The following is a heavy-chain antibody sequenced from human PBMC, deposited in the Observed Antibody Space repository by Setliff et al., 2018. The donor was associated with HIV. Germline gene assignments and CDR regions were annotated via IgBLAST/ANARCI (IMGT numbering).Heavy chain of an antibody. CDR3: ARGWATGADSSPLDV. D-gene: IGHD6-19*01. V-gene: IGHV1-2*06. J-gene: IGHJ6*04. CDR2: INPNSGGT. CDR1: GYTFSAYY. Sequence: ASVKVSCKASGYTFSAYYMHWVRQAPGQGLEWMGRINPNSGGTEYGQKFQGRVTMTRDTSISTAYMEINRLRSDDTAVYYCARGWATGADSSPLDVWGKGTTVTVSS.